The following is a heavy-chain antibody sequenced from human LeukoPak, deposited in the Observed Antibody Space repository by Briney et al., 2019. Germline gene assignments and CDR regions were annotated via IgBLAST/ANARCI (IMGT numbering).Heavy chain of an antibody. CDR1: GGSFSGYY. CDR2: INHSGST. J-gene: IGHJ4*02. Sequence: SGTLSLTCAVYGGSFSGYYWSWIRQPPGKGLEWIGEINHSGSTNYNPSLKSRVTISVDTSKNQFSLKLSSVTAADTAVYYCASQIDDYFTLDYWGQGTLVTVSS. V-gene: IGHV4-34*01. D-gene: IGHD2/OR15-2a*01. CDR3: ASQIDDYFTLDY.